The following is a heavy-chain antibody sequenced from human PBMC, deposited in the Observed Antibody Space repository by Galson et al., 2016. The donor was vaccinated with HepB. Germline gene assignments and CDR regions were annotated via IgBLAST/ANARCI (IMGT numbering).Heavy chain of an antibody. Sequence: SETLSLTCDVSSASINDYSWSWVRLAPGRGLEWIGYIYYSGTINCNPSLESRVTLSIHTSKTQFSLNLKSVTAADTAVYYCAFSTRDDTFENWGQGTVVTVAS. CDR2: IYYSGTI. CDR1: SASINDYS. CDR3: AFSTRDDTFEN. V-gene: IGHV4-59*01. J-gene: IGHJ3*02.